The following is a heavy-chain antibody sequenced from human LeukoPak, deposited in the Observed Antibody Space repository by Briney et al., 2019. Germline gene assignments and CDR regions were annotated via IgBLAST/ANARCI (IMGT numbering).Heavy chain of an antibody. CDR3: AKIMEPAILAYYYGMDV. V-gene: IGHV3-23*01. Sequence: GGSLTLSCAASGFTFPNYAMAWVRQAPGKGLEWVSAISHTGYNTYYTDSVKGRFAISRDNSGNTLYLHMYSLGAEDTAVYYCAKIMEPAILAYYYGMDVWDQGTTVSVSS. D-gene: IGHD1-14*01. CDR2: ISHTGYNT. CDR1: GFTFPNYA. J-gene: IGHJ6*02.